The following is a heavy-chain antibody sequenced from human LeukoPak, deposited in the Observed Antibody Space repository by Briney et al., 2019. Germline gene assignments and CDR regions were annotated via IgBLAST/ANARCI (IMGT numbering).Heavy chain of an antibody. CDR3: AREVGGSRAFDV. V-gene: IGHV3-11*05. J-gene: IGHJ3*01. Sequence: PGGSLRLSCAGSGFTFSDYYMGWIRQAPGEGLQRISYMRRGSDVKTYADSVKGRFTISRDNDKNSLYLQMNSLTAEETAIYYCAREVGGSRAFDVWGQGTMVTVSS. CDR2: MRRGSDVK. CDR1: GFTFSDYY. D-gene: IGHD6-13*01.